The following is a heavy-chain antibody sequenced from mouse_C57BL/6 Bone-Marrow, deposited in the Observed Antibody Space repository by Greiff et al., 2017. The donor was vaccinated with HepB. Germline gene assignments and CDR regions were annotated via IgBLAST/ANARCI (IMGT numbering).Heavy chain of an antibody. V-gene: IGHV7-3*01. CDR3: ASYYDYDEDY. D-gene: IGHD2-4*01. CDR2: IRNKANGYTT. Sequence: EVQLVESGGGLVQPGGSLSLSCAASGFTFTDYYMSWVRQPPGKALEWLGFIRNKANGYTTEYSASVKGWFTISRDNSQSILYLQMNALRAEDSATYYCASYYDYDEDYWGQGTTLTVSS. CDR1: GFTFTDYY. J-gene: IGHJ2*01.